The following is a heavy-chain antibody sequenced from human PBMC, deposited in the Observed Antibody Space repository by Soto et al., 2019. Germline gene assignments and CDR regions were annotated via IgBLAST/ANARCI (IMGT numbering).Heavy chain of an antibody. CDR1: GFTFSSYA. Sequence: PGGSLRLSCAASGFTFSSYAMSWVRQAPGKGLEWVSAVRDSDGGTYYADSVKGRFTISRDNSKNTLYLQMYSLRAEDTAVYYCARGVRAAANLDHWGQGTLVTVSS. V-gene: IGHV3-23*01. D-gene: IGHD6-13*01. CDR3: ARGVRAAANLDH. J-gene: IGHJ4*02. CDR2: VRDSDGGT.